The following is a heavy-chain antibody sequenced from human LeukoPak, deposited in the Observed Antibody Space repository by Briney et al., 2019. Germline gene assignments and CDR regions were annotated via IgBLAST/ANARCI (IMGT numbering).Heavy chain of an antibody. CDR1: GGTFSSYA. Sequence: SVKVSCKASGGTFSSYAISWVRQAPGQGLEWMGGIVPIFGTANYAQKFQDRVTITTDESTSTAYMELSSLRSEDTAVYYCARGNNRDFWSGPSPSYYYYYMDVWGKGTTVTVSS. V-gene: IGHV1-69*05. CDR2: IVPIFGTA. J-gene: IGHJ6*03. CDR3: ARGNNRDFWSGPSPSYYYYYMDV. D-gene: IGHD3-3*01.